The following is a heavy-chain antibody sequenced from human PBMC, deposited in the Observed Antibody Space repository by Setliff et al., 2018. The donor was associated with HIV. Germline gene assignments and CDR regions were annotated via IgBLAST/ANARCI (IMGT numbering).Heavy chain of an antibody. CDR1: GGTFSSYV. J-gene: IGHJ4*02. D-gene: IGHD5-18*01. V-gene: IGHV1-69*05. CDR2: IIPMYGVT. CDR3: ARGPRVGTHLWLFYY. Sequence: SVKVSCKASGGTFSSYVISWVRQAPGQGPEWMGGIIPMYGVTNYAQKFQGRVTITTDESRSTAYMELRSLRSDDTAVYYCARGPRVGTHLWLFYYWGQGTLVTVSS.